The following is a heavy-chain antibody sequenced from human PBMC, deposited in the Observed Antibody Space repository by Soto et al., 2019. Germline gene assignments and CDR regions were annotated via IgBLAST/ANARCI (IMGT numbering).Heavy chain of an antibody. J-gene: IGHJ4*02. CDR3: ATDLVVVVAATDY. CDR2: ISGSGGST. D-gene: IGHD2-15*01. V-gene: IGHV3-23*01. Sequence: LRLSCAASGFTLSSTATSWVRQAPGKGLEWVSAISGSGGSTYYADSVKGRFTISRDNSKNTLYLQMNSLRAEDTAVYYCATDLVVVVAATDYWGQGTLVTVSS. CDR1: GFTLSSTA.